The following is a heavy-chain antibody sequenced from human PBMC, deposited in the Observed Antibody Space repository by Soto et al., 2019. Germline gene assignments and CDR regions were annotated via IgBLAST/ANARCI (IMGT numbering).Heavy chain of an antibody. CDR3: ARGGTRGGYNYYYYLDV. Sequence: EVQLEESGGGLVQPGGSLRLSCAASGFTVSSIYMSWVRQAPGKGLEWVSVIYSGGSTDYADSVKGRFTISRHNFKNTLYLQMNSLRAEDTAVYYCARGGTRGGYNYYYYLDVWGKGTTVTVSS. CDR2: IYSGGST. D-gene: IGHD1-26*01. J-gene: IGHJ6*03. V-gene: IGHV3-53*04. CDR1: GFTVSSIY.